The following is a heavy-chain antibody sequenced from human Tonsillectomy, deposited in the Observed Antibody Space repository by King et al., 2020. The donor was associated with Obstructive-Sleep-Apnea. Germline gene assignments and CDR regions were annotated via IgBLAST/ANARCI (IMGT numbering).Heavy chain of an antibody. CDR3: ARDHGYSYGYIDYYFDY. V-gene: IGHV3-30-3*01. J-gene: IGHJ4*02. D-gene: IGHD5-18*01. Sequence: VQLVESGGGVVQPGRSLRLSCAASGFTFRNYAMHWVRQAPGKGLEWVAIISYDGSNKYNADSVKGRFTISRDDSKNTLYLQMNSLRAEDTAVYYCARDHGYSYGYIDYYFDYWGQGTLVTVSS. CDR2: ISYDGSNK. CDR1: GFTFRNYA.